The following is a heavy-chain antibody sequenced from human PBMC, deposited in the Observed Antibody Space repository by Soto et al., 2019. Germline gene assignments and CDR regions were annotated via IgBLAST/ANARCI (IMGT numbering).Heavy chain of an antibody. CDR2: IYYSGST. Sequence: SETLSLTCTVSGGSISSSYYWGWIRQPPGKGLEWIGSIYYSGSTYYNPSLKSRVTISVDTSKNQFSLKLSSVTAADTAVYYCARRKREQLVLYYYYGMDVWGQGTTVTVSS. J-gene: IGHJ6*02. D-gene: IGHD6-6*01. V-gene: IGHV4-39*01. CDR3: ARRKREQLVLYYYYGMDV. CDR1: GGSISSSYY.